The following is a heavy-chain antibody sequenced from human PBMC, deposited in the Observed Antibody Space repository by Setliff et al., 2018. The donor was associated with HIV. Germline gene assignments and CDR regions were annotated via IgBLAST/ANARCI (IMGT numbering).Heavy chain of an antibody. CDR2: THASGTT. V-gene: IGHV4-4*07. D-gene: IGHD2-21*01. J-gene: IGHJ4*02. Sequence: SETLSLTCTVSGGSISGDFWTWIRQPAGEGLEWIGRTHASGTTQCEPSLKNRCSMSIDTSKNQFSLKLSSVTAADTAVYYCARQIATGTSATFDSWGQGSLVTVS. CDR1: GGSISGDF. CDR3: ARQIATGTSATFDS.